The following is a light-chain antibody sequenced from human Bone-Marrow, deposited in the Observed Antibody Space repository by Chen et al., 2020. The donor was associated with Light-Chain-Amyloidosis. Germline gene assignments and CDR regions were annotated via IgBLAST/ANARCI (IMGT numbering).Light chain of an antibody. V-gene: IGLV3-25*03. CDR2: RDP. Sequence: SYELTQPPSVSVSPGQTARITCSGDDLPTKYAYWYQQKPGQAPVLVIQRDPEWPSGISERFSGSSSGTTATLTISGVQAEDEADYHCQSADSSGTYEVIFGGGTKLTVL. J-gene: IGLJ2*01. CDR1: DLPTKY. CDR3: QSADSSGTYEVI.